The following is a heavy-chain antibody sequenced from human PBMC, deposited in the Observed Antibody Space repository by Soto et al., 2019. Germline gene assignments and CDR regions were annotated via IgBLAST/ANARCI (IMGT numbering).Heavy chain of an antibody. J-gene: IGHJ5*02. CDR2: INSDGSST. CDR1: GFTFSSYW. D-gene: IGHD1-26*01. V-gene: IGHV3-74*01. Sequence: PGGSLRLSCAASGFTFSSYWMHWVRQAPGKGLVWVSRINSDGSSTSYADSVKGRFTISRDNAKNTLYLQMNSLRAEDTAVYYCVGMVANVGLNWFGPWGQGTLVTVSS. CDR3: VGMVANVGLNWFGP.